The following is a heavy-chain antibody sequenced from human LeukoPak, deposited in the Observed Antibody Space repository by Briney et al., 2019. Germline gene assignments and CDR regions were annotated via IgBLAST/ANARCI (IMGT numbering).Heavy chain of an antibody. CDR3: ARGEPVVVVAATNYYYYMDV. V-gene: IGHV1-18*01. CDR1: GGTFSSYA. CDR2: ISAYNGNT. D-gene: IGHD2-15*01. J-gene: IGHJ6*03. Sequence: ASVKVSCKASGGTFSSYAISWVRQAPGQGLEWMGWISAYNGNTNYAQKLQGRVTMTTDTSTSTAYMELRSLRSDDTAVYYCARGEPVVVVAATNYYYYMDVWGKGTTVTVSS.